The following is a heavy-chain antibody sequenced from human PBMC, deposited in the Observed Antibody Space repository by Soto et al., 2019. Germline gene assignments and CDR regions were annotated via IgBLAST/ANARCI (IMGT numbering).Heavy chain of an antibody. CDR3: ARHPGYGLSYLDY. D-gene: IGHD5-18*01. CDR1: GGYICSSSYY. CDR2: IYYSGST. J-gene: IGHJ4*02. Sequence: SETLSLTRTVSGGYICSSSYYWGWIRQPPGKGLEWIGSIYYSGSTYYNPSLKSRVTISVDTSKNQFSLKLSSVTAADTAVYYCARHPGYGLSYLDYWGQGTLVTVSS. V-gene: IGHV4-39*01.